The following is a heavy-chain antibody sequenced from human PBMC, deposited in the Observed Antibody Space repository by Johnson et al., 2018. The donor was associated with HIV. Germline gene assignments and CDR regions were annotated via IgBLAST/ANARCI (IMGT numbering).Heavy chain of an antibody. V-gene: IGHV3-7*01. CDR2: IKQDGSEK. J-gene: IGHJ3*02. Sequence: VQLVESGGGVVQPGGSLRLSCAASGFTFSNFDMHWVRQAPGKGLEWVANIKQDGSEKYYVDSVKGRFTISRDNAKNSLYLQMNSLRAEDTAVYYCARDLRGANWHDVFDIWGQGTMVTVSS. D-gene: IGHD1-26*01. CDR3: ARDLRGANWHDVFDI. CDR1: GFTFSNFD.